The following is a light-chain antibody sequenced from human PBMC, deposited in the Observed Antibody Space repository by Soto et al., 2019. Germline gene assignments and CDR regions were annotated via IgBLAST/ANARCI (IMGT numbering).Light chain of an antibody. J-gene: IGKJ2*01. CDR3: QQRSNWPPGYT. V-gene: IGKV3-11*01. CDR2: DAS. CDR1: QSVSSY. Sequence: EIVLTQSPATLPLSPGERATLSCRASQSVSSYLAWYQQKPGQAPRLLIYDASNRATGIPARFSGSGSGTDFTLTISSLEPEDFAVYYCQQRSNWPPGYTFGQGTKVDIK.